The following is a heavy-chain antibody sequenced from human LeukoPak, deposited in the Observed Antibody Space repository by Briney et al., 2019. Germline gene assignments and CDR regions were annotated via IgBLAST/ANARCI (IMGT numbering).Heavy chain of an antibody. J-gene: IGHJ2*01. CDR1: GFTFSGSA. Sequence: PGGSLSLSCAASGFTFSGSAMHWVRQASGKGLEWVGRIRSKANSYATAYAASVKGRFTISRDDSKNTAYLQMNSLKTEYTAVYDCTRQGTLGDLWGRGTLVTVSS. D-gene: IGHD1-14*01. CDR3: TRQGTLGDL. CDR2: IRSKANSYAT. V-gene: IGHV3-73*01.